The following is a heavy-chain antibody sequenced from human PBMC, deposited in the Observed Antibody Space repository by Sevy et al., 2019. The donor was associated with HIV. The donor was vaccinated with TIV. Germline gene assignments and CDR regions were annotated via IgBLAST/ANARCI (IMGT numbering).Heavy chain of an antibody. CDR2: INSDGSST. CDR1: GFTFSSYW. Sequence: GGSLRLSCAASGFTFSSYWMHWVRQAPGKGLVWVSRINSDGSSTSYADSVKGRFTISRDNAKNTLYLQMNGLRAEDTAVYYCARDEPTHDSSGYWWNYYYGMDVWGQGTTVTVSS. J-gene: IGHJ6*02. D-gene: IGHD3-22*01. V-gene: IGHV3-74*01. CDR3: ARDEPTHDSSGYWWNYYYGMDV.